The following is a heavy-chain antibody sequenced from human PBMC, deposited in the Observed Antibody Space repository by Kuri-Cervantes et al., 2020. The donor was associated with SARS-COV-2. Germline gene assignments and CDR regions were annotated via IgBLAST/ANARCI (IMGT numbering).Heavy chain of an antibody. CDR3: AREDYDFWSGYSDY. CDR2: INPSGGST. D-gene: IGHD3-3*01. Sequence: ASVKVSCKASGYTFTSYYMHWVRQAPGQGLEWMGIINPSGGSTSYAQKFQGRVTMTRDTSISTAYMELSRLRSDDTAVYYCAREDYDFWSGYSDYWGQGALVTVSS. J-gene: IGHJ4*02. CDR1: GYTFTSYY. V-gene: IGHV1-46*01.